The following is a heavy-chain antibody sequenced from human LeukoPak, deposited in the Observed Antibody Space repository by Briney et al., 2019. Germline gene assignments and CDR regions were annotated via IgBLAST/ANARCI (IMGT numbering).Heavy chain of an antibody. J-gene: IGHJ4*02. CDR1: GGSISNTNYY. Sequence: PSETLSLTCTVSGGSISNTNYYWAWIRQPPGRGLEWIGSIYYTGTTFDNPSLKSRVTLSVDTSKNQFSPRLTSVTAADTAVYYCARDGVLRYFVERGYFDYWGQGTLVTVSS. CDR3: ARDGVLRYFVERGYFDY. CDR2: IYYTGTT. D-gene: IGHD3-9*01. V-gene: IGHV4-39*07.